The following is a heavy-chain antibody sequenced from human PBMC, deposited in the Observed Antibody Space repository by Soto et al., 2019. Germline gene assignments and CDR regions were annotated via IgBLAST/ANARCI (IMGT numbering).Heavy chain of an antibody. CDR2: ISWNSGSI. V-gene: IGHV3-9*01. J-gene: IGHJ6*02. CDR1: GFTFDDYA. Sequence: EVQLVESGGGLVQPGRSLRLSCAASGFTFDDYAMHWVRQAPGKGLEWVSGISWNSGSIGYADSVKGRFTISRDNAKYSLYLQMNSLRAEDTALYYCAKSSLQRIGYYYGMDVWGQGTTVTVSS. CDR3: AKSSLQRIGYYYGMDV. D-gene: IGHD6-6*01.